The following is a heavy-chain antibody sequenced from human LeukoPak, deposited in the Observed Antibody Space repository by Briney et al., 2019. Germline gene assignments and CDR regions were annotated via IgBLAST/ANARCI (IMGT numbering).Heavy chain of an antibody. J-gene: IGHJ5*02. V-gene: IGHV3-23*01. CDR2: ISGSGGST. D-gene: IGHD6-19*01. CDR3: ATGGNSGWYLRNWFDP. Sequence: GGSLRLSCAASGFTFSSYAMSWVRQAPGKGLEWVSAISGSGGSTYYADSVKGRFTISRDNSKNTLYLQMNSLRAEDTAVYYCATGGNSGWYLRNWFDPWGQGTLVTVSS. CDR1: GFTFSSYA.